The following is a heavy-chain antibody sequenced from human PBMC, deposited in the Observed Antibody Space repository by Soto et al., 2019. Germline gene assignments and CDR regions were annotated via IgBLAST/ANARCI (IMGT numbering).Heavy chain of an antibody. CDR2: MNPDSGNT. D-gene: IGHD3-16*01. J-gene: IGHJ5*02. CDR3: ARGRFRRTWFDP. CDR1: GYTFTNYD. Sequence: GASVKVSCKASGYTFTNYDIHWVRQATGQGLEWMGWMNPDSGNTGQSKQFQGRVTMTRDTSISTAYMEMSSLRSEDTAVYYCARGRFRRTWFDPWGQGTLVTAPQ. V-gene: IGHV1-8*01.